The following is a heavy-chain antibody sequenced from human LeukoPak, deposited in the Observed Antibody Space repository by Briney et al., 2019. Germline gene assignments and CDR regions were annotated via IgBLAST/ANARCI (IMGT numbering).Heavy chain of an antibody. J-gene: IGHJ4*02. CDR1: GSTFDDYA. D-gene: IGHD6-13*01. V-gene: IGHV3-9*01. CDR2: ISWNSGSI. Sequence: PGGSLRLSCAASGSTFDDYAMHWVRQAPGKGLEWVSGISWNSGSIGYADSVEGRFTISRDNAKNSLYLQMNSLRAEDTALYYCAKDLIAAAETGSFDYWGQGTLVTVSS. CDR3: AKDLIAAAETGSFDY.